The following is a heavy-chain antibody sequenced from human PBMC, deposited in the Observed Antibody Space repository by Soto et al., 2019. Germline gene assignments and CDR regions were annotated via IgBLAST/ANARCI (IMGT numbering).Heavy chain of an antibody. V-gene: IGHV2-5*02. CDR3: AQSRPTHLAFAS. CDR1: GFPLSTSGVA. Sequence: QITLKESGPTLVKPTQTLTVTCTFSGFPLSTSGVAVGWVRQPPGKALERLALIDWGDNKRYRSSLQSRLTITNDTSNNQVVLRMTNMNPVDTGTYCCAQSRPTHLAFASWGPGTLVSVSS. CDR2: IDWGDNK. J-gene: IGHJ4*02.